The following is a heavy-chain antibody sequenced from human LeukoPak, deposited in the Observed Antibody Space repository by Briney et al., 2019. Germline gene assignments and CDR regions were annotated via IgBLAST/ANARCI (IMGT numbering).Heavy chain of an antibody. V-gene: IGHV1-18*01. Sequence: GASVKVSCKASGYTFTSYGISWVRQAPGQGLEWMGWISAYNGNTNYAQKPQGRVTMTTDTSTSTAYMELRSLRSDDTAVYYCARAIVVVPAAMLNWFDPWGQGTLVTVSS. CDR2: ISAYNGNT. CDR1: GYTFTSYG. J-gene: IGHJ5*02. D-gene: IGHD2-2*01. CDR3: ARAIVVVPAAMLNWFDP.